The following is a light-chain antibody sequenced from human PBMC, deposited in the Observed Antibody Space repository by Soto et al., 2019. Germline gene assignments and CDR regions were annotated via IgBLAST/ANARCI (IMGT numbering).Light chain of an antibody. V-gene: IGLV2-8*01. CDR3: GSFVGGTTLI. Sequence: QSVLTQSPSASGIRGQSVTISCSGTGSDVGAYNYLSWYQHHPGKAPKLIIYEVIKRPSGVPDRFSGSESGTTASLTVSGLQTEDEAVYYCGSFVGGTTLIFGGGTKVTVL. J-gene: IGLJ2*01. CDR1: GSDVGAYNY. CDR2: EVI.